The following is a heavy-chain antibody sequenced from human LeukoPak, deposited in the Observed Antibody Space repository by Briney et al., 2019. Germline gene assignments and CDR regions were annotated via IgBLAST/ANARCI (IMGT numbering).Heavy chain of an antibody. CDR3: ARSGCSGGSCYDYYYYGMDV. Sequence: SVKVSCKASGGTFSSYAISWVRQAPGQGLEWVGGIIPIFGTANYAQKFQGRVTITADESTSTAYMELSSLRSEDTAVYYCARSGCSGGSCYDYYYYGMDVWGKGTTVTVSS. J-gene: IGHJ6*04. CDR2: IIPIFGTA. V-gene: IGHV1-69*01. D-gene: IGHD2-15*01. CDR1: GGTFSSYA.